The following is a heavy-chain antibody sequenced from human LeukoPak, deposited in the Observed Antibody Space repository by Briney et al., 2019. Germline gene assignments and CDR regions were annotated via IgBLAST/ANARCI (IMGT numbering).Heavy chain of an antibody. Sequence: GGSLRLSCAASGFTFSSYGMHWVRQAPGKGLEWVAVIWYDGSNKYYADSVKGRFTISRDNSKNTLYLQMNSLRAEDTAVYYCARDLEGDGESSGSLYYWGRGTLVTVSS. D-gene: IGHD3-22*01. V-gene: IGHV3-33*01. J-gene: IGHJ4*02. CDR2: IWYDGSNK. CDR1: GFTFSSYG. CDR3: ARDLEGDGESSGSLYY.